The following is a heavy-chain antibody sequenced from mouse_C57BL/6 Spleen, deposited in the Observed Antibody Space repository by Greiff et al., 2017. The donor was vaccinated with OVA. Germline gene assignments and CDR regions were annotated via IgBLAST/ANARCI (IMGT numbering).Heavy chain of an antibody. J-gene: IGHJ3*01. CDR2: IDPSDSET. CDR3: ARGGYGPAY. CDR1: GYTFTSYW. D-gene: IGHD2-2*01. V-gene: IGHV1-52*01. Sequence: QVQLQQSGAELVRPGSSVKLSCKASGYTFTSYWMHWVKQRPIQGLEWIGNIDPSDSETHYNQKFKDKATLTVDKSSSTAYMQLSSLTSEDSAVYYCARGGYGPAYWGQGTLVTVSA.